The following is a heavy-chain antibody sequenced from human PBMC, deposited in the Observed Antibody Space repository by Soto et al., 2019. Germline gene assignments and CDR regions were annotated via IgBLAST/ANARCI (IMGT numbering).Heavy chain of an antibody. Sequence: GPSLKVSCKDSGGTFSSYAISWVRQAPGQGLEWMGGIIPIFGTANYAQKFQGRVTITADESTSTAYMELSSLRSEDTAVYYCARYYYDRRDPYYYYGMDVWG. CDR3: ARYYYDRRDPYYYYGMDV. J-gene: IGHJ6*01. CDR1: GGTFSSYA. CDR2: IIPIFGTA. D-gene: IGHD3-22*01. V-gene: IGHV1-69*13.